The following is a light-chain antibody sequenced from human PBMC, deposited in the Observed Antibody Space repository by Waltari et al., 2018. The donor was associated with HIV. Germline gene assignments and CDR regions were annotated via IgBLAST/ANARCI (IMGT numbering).Light chain of an antibody. CDR2: SKS. CDR3: AAWDDSLNGVV. Sequence: QSVLTQPPSASGTPGQRVTISCSGSSSNIGSNTVNWYQQLPGTAPKLLIYSKSQRPAGVPDRFSCSKYGTSASLAISGRQSEDEADYYCAAWDDSLNGVVFGGGTKLIVL. CDR1: SSNIGSNT. J-gene: IGLJ2*01. V-gene: IGLV1-44*01.